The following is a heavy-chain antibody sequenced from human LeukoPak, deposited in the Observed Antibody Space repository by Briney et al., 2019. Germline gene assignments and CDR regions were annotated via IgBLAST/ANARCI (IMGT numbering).Heavy chain of an antibody. Sequence: SETLSLTCAVYGGSFSGYYWSWIRQPPGKGLEWIGEINHSGSTDYNPSLKSRVTISVDTSKNQFSLKLSSVTAADTAVYYCARGRYSYGFDYWGQGTLVTVSS. CDR1: GGSFSGYY. CDR2: INHSGST. CDR3: ARGRYSYGFDY. D-gene: IGHD5-18*01. V-gene: IGHV4-34*01. J-gene: IGHJ4*02.